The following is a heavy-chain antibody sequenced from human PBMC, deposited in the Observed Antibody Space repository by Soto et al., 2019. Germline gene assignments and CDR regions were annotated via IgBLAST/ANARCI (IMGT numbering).Heavy chain of an antibody. V-gene: IGHV1-69*13. J-gene: IGHJ5*02. CDR1: GGTFDSYF. Sequence: SVKVSCKASGGTFDSYFISWLLQAPGQGLEWMGGIMPIFGTPNYAQKFRGRVTISADESTSTAYLELSSLTSDDTAVYYCARVHSSGIFYFVDPWGQGTLVTVSS. D-gene: IGHD3-10*01. CDR2: IMPIFGTP. CDR3: ARVHSSGIFYFVDP.